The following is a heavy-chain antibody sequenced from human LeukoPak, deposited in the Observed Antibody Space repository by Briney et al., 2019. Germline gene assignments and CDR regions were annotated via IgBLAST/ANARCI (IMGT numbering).Heavy chain of an antibody. D-gene: IGHD2-21*02. CDR2: IYYSGST. V-gene: IGHV4-39*07. J-gene: IGHJ6*02. CDR3: RRDPYYFYYGMDV. CDR1: GGSISSSSYY. Sequence: PSETLSLTCTVSGGSISSSSYYWGWIRQPPGKGLEWIGSIYYSGSTYYNPSLKSRVTKSVDTSKNQFSLKPSSVTAADTAVYYCRRDPYYFYYGMDVWGQGTTVTVSS.